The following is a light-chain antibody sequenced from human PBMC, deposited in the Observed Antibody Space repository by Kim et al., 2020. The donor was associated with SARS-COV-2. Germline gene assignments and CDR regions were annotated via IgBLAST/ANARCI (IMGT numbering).Light chain of an antibody. Sequence: GQVITISCTGTSMDIGGYNYVSWFQQHPGKAPKLMIYDVSNRPSGISNRFSGSKSGNTASLTISGLQAEDEADYYCSSYTSSDTSVFGTGTKVTVL. J-gene: IGLJ1*01. V-gene: IGLV2-14*03. CDR1: SMDIGGYNY. CDR3: SSYTSSDTSV. CDR2: DVS.